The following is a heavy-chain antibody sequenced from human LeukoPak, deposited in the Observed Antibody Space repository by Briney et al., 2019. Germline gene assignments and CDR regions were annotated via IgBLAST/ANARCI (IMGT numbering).Heavy chain of an antibody. D-gene: IGHD2-2*01. CDR2: IKQDGSEK. V-gene: IGHV3-7*03. CDR1: GFTFSSYW. J-gene: IGHJ3*02. Sequence: GGSLRLSCAASGFTFSSYWMSWVRQAPGKGLEWVANIKQDGSEKYYVDSVKGRFTISRDNSKNTLYLQMNSLRAEDTAVYYCAKPFPSVPDAFDIWGQGTMVTVSS. CDR3: AKPFPSVPDAFDI.